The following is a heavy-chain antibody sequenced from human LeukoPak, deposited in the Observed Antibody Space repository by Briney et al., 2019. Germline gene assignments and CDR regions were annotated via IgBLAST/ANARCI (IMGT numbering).Heavy chain of an antibody. CDR2: IHPNSGDT. J-gene: IGHJ4*02. CDR1: GYTFTGFY. D-gene: IGHD2-2*01. CDR3: ARDVDASSSLDY. V-gene: IGHV1-2*02. Sequence: ASVRVSCKASGYTFTGFYMHWVRQAPGQRLEWVGCIHPNSGDTTYAQSFQGTVTMTRDTSISTAYMELSSLRSDDTAVYSCARDVDASSSLDYWGQGTLVTVSS.